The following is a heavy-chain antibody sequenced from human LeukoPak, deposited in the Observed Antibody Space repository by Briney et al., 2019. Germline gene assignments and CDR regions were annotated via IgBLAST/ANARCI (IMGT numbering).Heavy chain of an antibody. J-gene: IGHJ4*02. CDR2: ISSSSSYI. CDR1: GFTFSSYS. CDR3: AREVEDDFWSPNDY. D-gene: IGHD3-3*01. Sequence: GGSLRLSCAASGFTFSSYSMNWVRQAPGKGLEWVSSISSSSSYIYYADSVKGRFTISRDNAKNSLYLQMNSLRAEDTAVYYCAREVEDDFWSPNDYWGQGTLVTVSS. V-gene: IGHV3-21*01.